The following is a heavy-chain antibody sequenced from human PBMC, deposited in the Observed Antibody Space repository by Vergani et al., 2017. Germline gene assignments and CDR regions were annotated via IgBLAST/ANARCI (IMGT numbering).Heavy chain of an antibody. V-gene: IGHV3-21*01. D-gene: IGHD1-14*01. Sequence: EVQLVESEGGLVEPGGSLRLSCAASGFTFTSYSMNWVRQAPGKGLEWVSSISSSSSYIYYADSVKGRFTISRDNAKNSLYLQMNSLRAEDTAVYYCARTSPDGGYYYGMDVWGQGTTVTVSS. CDR3: ARTSPDGGYYYGMDV. CDR1: GFTFTSYS. CDR2: ISSSSSYI. J-gene: IGHJ6*02.